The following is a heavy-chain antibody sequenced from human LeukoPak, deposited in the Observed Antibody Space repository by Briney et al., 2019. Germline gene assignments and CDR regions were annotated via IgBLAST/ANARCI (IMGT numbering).Heavy chain of an antibody. J-gene: IGHJ6*02. Sequence: GGSLRLSCAASGFTFSSYAMHWVRQAPGKGLEWVAVISYDGSNKYYADPVKGRFTISRDNFKNTLYLQMNSLRAEDTAIYYCAKGLYDYALDVWGQGTAVTVSS. CDR2: ISYDGSNK. CDR3: AKGLYDYALDV. V-gene: IGHV3-30*04. CDR1: GFTFSSYA.